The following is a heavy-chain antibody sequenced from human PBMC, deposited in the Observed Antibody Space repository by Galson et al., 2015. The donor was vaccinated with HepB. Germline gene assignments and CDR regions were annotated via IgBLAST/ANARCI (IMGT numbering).Heavy chain of an antibody. V-gene: IGHV3-21*01. CDR2: ISSSSSYI. J-gene: IGHJ6*02. CDR1: GFTFSSYS. D-gene: IGHD3-9*01. CDR3: ARRTISYPVGMDV. Sequence: SLRLSCAASGFTFSSYSMNWVRQAPGKGLEWVSSISSSSSYIYYADSVKGRFTISRDNAKNSLYLQMNSLRAEDTAVYYCARRTISYPVGMDVWGQGTTVTVSS.